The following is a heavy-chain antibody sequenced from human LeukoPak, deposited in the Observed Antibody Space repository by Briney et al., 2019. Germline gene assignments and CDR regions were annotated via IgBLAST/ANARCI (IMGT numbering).Heavy chain of an antibody. V-gene: IGHV1-18*01. CDR2: INPNSGGT. D-gene: IGHD3-3*01. J-gene: IGHJ6*03. CDR1: GYTFTSYG. Sequence: ASVKVSCKASGYTFTSYGISWVRQAPGQGLEWMGWINPNSGGTNYAQKFQGRVTMTTDTSTSTAYMELRSLRSDDTAVYYCAREQTDFWSGLPTYYYMDVWGKGTTVTVSS. CDR3: AREQTDFWSGLPTYYYMDV.